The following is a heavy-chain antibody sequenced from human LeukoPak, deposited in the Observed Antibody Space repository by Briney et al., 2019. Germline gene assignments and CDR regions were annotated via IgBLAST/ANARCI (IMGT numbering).Heavy chain of an antibody. D-gene: IGHD3-10*01. CDR3: IRITMVRGVISPRYYFDY. CDR1: GYTFTSYD. V-gene: IGHV1-8*01. CDR2: MNPNSGNT. J-gene: IGHJ4*02. Sequence: ASVKVSCKASGYTFTSYDINWVRQATGQGLEWMGWMNPNSGNTGYAQKFQGRVTMTRNTSISTAYMELSSLRSEDTAVYYCIRITMVRGVISPRYYFDYWGQGTLVTVSS.